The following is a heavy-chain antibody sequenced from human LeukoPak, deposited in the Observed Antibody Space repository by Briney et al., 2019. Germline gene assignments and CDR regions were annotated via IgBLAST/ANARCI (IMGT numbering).Heavy chain of an antibody. CDR1: GGSISSYY. CDR2: IYYSGST. V-gene: IGHV4-59*01. J-gene: IGHJ6*03. D-gene: IGHD6-6*01. CDR3: ARTPSSSSPYYYMDV. Sequence: PSETLSLTCTVSGGSISSYYWSWIRQPPGKGLEWIGYIYYSGSTNYNPSLKSRVTISVDTSKNQFSLKLSSVTAADTAVYYCARTPSSSSPYYYMDVWGKGTTVTVSS.